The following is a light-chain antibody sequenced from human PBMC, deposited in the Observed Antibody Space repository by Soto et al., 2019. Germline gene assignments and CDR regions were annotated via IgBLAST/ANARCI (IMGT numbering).Light chain of an antibody. Sequence: DLQMTQSPSTLSASVGDRVIITCRASQSIGNWLAWYQQKPGKAPKLLIYKASSLESGVPSRFSGSGSGTEFPLTISSLQPDDFATYYCQQYDNYWTFGQGTKVEIK. CDR3: QQYDNYWT. CDR1: QSIGNW. V-gene: IGKV1-5*03. J-gene: IGKJ1*01. CDR2: KAS.